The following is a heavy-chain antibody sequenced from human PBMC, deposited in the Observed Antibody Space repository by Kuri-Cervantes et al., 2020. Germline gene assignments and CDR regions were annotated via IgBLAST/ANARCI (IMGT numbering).Heavy chain of an antibody. CDR2: ISYDGSNK. CDR1: GFTFSGYG. CDR3: AGGEVIFCFDI. Sequence: GESLKISCAGSGFTFSGYGMHWVRQAPGKGLEWVAVISYDGSNKYYADSVKGRFTTSRDNSKNTLYLQMNSLRAEDTAVYYCAGGEVIFCFDIWGQGTMVTVSS. D-gene: IGHD3-16*01. V-gene: IGHV3-30*19. J-gene: IGHJ3*02.